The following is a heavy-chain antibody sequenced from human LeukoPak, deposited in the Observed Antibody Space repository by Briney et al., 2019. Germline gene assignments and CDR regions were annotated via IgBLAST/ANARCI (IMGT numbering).Heavy chain of an antibody. J-gene: IGHJ4*02. V-gene: IGHV4-4*07. CDR1: GGSISSYY. CDR2: IYTSGST. D-gene: IGHD6-6*01. Sequence: PSETLSLTCTVSGGSISSYYWSWIRQPAGKGLEWIGRIYTSGSTNYNPSLKSRVTMSVDTSKNQFSLKLSSVTAADTAVYYCARGSHRQLALLIQTPLDYWGQGTLVTVSS. CDR3: ARGSHRQLALLIQTPLDY.